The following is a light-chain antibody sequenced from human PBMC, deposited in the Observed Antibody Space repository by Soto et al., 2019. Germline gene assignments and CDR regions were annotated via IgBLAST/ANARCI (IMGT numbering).Light chain of an antibody. J-gene: IGKJ1*01. Sequence: ALRMTQSPSSLSASTGDRVTITCRASQGISSYLAWYQQKPGKAPKLLIYAASTLQSGVPSRFSGSGSGTDFTLTISCLQSEDFATYYCQQYYSYLVTFGQGTKVEIK. CDR2: AAS. V-gene: IGKV1-8*01. CDR1: QGISSY. CDR3: QQYYSYLVT.